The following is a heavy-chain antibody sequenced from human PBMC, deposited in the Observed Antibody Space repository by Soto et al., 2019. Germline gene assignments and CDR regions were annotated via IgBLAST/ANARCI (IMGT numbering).Heavy chain of an antibody. CDR3: AREGVQFLYKNSFDT. J-gene: IGHJ5*02. V-gene: IGHV1-69*06. CDR2: ILPIFNKT. D-gene: IGHD3-3*01. CDR1: GGTFSNYA. Sequence: QVQLVQSGADVKKPGSSVRVSCKASGGTFSNYAINWVRQAPGHGLEWMGVILPIFNKTHYAQTFQGRVTIIADKSTSTSYMELSSLRSEDTAVYYCAREGVQFLYKNSFDTWGQGTLVTVSS.